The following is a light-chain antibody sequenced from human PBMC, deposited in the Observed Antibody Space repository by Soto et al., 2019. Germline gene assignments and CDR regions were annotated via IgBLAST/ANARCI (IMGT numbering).Light chain of an antibody. CDR3: QQANTFPLT. J-gene: IGKJ4*01. CDR2: AIS. V-gene: IGKV1-12*01. CDR1: QGVNNW. Sequence: DIQMTQSPSFVSASVGDRVTITCRASQGVNNWLAWYQQKPGKAPKLLVYAISNLQNGVPSRFSGSGSGADFTLTITSLQPEDFATYYCQQANTFPLTVGGGTKVEIK.